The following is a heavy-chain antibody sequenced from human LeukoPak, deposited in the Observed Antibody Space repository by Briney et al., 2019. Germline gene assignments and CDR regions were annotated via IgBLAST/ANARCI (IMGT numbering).Heavy chain of an antibody. CDR2: INQSGST. V-gene: IGHV4-34*01. J-gene: IGHJ4*02. CDR1: GGSFSGYY. Sequence: PSETLSLTCAVYGGSFSGYYWSWIRQPPGKGLEWIGEINQSGSTNYNPSLKSRVTISVDTSKNQFSLKLSSVTAADTAVYYCARLRYYDFWSGYYDKNYYFDYWGQGTLVTVSS. D-gene: IGHD3-3*01. CDR3: ARLRYYDFWSGYYDKNYYFDY.